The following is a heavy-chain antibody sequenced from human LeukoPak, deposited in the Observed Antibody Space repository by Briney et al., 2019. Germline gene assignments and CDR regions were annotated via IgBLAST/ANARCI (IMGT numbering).Heavy chain of an antibody. CDR1: GFTFSNYA. Sequence: GGSLRLSCAASGFTFSNYAMSWVRQAPGKGLEWVSGISGSGDSTYYADPVKGRFTISRDNSKNTLYLQMNSLRAEDTALYYSAKGGAIIVVPAAIHWGQGTLVTVSS. CDR2: ISGSGDST. J-gene: IGHJ4*02. CDR3: AKGGAIIVVPAAIH. V-gene: IGHV3-23*01. D-gene: IGHD2-2*01.